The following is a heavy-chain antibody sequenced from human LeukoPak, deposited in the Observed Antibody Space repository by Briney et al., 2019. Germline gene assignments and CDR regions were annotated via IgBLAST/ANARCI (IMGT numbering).Heavy chain of an antibody. J-gene: IGHJ4*02. D-gene: IGHD6-6*01. CDR2: ISGSAGTT. CDR3: AKDLSSSHVSEYFDY. Sequence: SCKASGGTFSSYAMSWVRQAPGKGLEWVSAISGSAGTTYYADSVKGRFTISRDNSKNTLYLQVNSLRAEDTAVYYCAKDLSSSHVSEYFDYWGQGTLVTVSS. CDR1: GGTFSSYA. V-gene: IGHV3-23*01.